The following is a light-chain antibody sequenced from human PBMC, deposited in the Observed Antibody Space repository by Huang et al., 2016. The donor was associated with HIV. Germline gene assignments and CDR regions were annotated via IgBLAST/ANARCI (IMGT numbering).Light chain of an antibody. CDR3: QQRSAWPRT. CDR2: DAS. V-gene: IGKV3-11*01. J-gene: IGKJ2*01. Sequence: EIVLTQSPATLSLSPRESATLSCRTSQSVFSYLAWYQQRPGQAPRLLIYDASNRATGVSARFSGSGSGTDFALTISSLESEDVAVYYCQQRSAWPRTFGQGTKLEI. CDR1: QSVFSY.